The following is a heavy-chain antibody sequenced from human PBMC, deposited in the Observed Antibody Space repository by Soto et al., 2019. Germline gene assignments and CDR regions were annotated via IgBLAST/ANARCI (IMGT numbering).Heavy chain of an antibody. J-gene: IGHJ4*02. CDR1: DGSIDSGSYY. Sequence: PSETLSLTCTVSDGSIDSGSYYRSWVRQYPGKGLEWIGSIHYSGSIYYSPSLRSRLTMSADTSKNQFSLKLSSVTVADTAVYYCTRGLDRAKLGYWSQGIQVTVS. D-gene: IGHD1-26*01. V-gene: IGHV4-31*03. CDR2: IHYSGSI. CDR3: TRGLDRAKLGY.